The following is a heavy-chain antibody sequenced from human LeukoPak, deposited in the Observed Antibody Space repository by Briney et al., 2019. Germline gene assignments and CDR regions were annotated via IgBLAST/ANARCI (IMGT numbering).Heavy chain of an antibody. CDR1: GFTVSSNY. J-gene: IGHJ4*02. D-gene: IGHD6-13*01. Sequence: GGSLRLSCAASGFTVSSNYMSWVRQAPGKGLEWVSVIYSGGGTYYADSMKGRFTISRDTSMNTLYLQMNSLRADDTAVYYCARGPPGQQLLFWGQGTLVTVSS. CDR2: IYSGGGT. CDR3: ARGPPGQQLLF. V-gene: IGHV3-66*01.